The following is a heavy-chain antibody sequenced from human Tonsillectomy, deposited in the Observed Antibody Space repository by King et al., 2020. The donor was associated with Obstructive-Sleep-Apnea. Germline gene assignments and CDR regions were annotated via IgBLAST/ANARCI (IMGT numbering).Heavy chain of an antibody. CDR2: IYYSGST. CDR3: ARDLAEYESLPYGYGMDV. J-gene: IGHJ6*02. D-gene: IGHD3-22*01. V-gene: IGHV4-31*03. Sequence: QLQESGPGLVKPSQTLSLTCTVSGGSISIDTYYWTWIRQHPGKGLEWIGYIYYSGSTYYNPSLKSRVTISVDTSKNQFSLKLSSVTAADTAVYYCARDLAEYESLPYGYGMDVWGQGTTVTVSS. CDR1: GGSISIDTYY.